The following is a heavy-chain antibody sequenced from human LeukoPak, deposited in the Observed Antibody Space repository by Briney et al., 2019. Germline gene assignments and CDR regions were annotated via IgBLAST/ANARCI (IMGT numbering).Heavy chain of an antibody. V-gene: IGHV3-7*05. CDR1: GFTFSSYW. Sequence: GGSLRLSCAVSGFTFSSYWINWVRQAPGKGPEWVASINPDGSEHYYVDSVKGRFTISRDNAKDSLYLQMSSLRVEGTAVYFCVRGRPYWGQGTLVTVSS. J-gene: IGHJ4*02. CDR3: VRGRPY. CDR2: INPDGSEH.